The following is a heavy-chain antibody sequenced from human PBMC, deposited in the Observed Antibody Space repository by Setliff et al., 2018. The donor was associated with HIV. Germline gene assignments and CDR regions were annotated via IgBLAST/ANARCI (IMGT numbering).Heavy chain of an antibody. J-gene: IGHJ4*02. V-gene: IGHV4-39*07. CDR1: GCSISSNNYY. Sequence: SETLSLTCTVSGCSISSNNYYWGWIRQPPGKGLEWIGSIFYSETVYYGGRTYYSPSLKSRVTISVDTSKSQFSLKLSSVTAADTAVYYCARGVPLLPPHYWGQGTLVTVSS. D-gene: IGHD2-21*02. CDR3: ARGVPLLPPHY. CDR2: IFYSETVYYGGRT.